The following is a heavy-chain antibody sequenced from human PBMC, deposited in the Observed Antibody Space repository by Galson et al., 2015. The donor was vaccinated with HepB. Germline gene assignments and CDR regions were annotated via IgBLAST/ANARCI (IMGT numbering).Heavy chain of an antibody. D-gene: IGHD4-17*01. CDR3: ARVADADYGDHSHFDS. CDR2: ITSSGGNS. CDR1: GFSFTRYA. V-gene: IGHV3-21*01. J-gene: IGHJ4*02. Sequence: SLRLSCAASGFSFTRYAMTWVRQAPGKGLEWVSSITSSGGNSYYTDSVKGRFTVSRDNAQNSLYLQINSLRAEDTAVYYCARVADADYGDHSHFDSWGQGTLVTVSS.